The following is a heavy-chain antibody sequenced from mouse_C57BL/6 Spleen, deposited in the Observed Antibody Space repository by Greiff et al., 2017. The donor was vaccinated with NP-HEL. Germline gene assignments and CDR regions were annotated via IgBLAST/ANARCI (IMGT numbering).Heavy chain of an antibody. CDR3: ARQILLIYYGNYVDAMDY. J-gene: IGHJ4*01. CDR2: IYPGDGDT. V-gene: IGHV1-82*01. Sequence: VQLVESGPELVKPGASVKISCKASGYAFSSSWMNWVKQRPGKGLEWIGRIYPGDGDTNYNGKFKGKATLTADKSSSTAYMQLSSLTSEDSAVYFCARQILLIYYGNYVDAMDYWGQGTSVTVSS. CDR1: GYAFSSSW. D-gene: IGHD2-1*01.